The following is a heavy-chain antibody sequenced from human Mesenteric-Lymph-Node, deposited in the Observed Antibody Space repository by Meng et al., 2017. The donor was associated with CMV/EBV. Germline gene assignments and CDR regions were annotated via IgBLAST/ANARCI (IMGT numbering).Heavy chain of an antibody. Sequence: GESLKISCAASGFTFDDYAMHWVRQAPGKGLEWVSLISWDGGSTYYADSVKGRFTISRDNSKNSLYLQMNSLRAEDTAVYYCAKDSYGSGSYYNMGDAFDIWGQGTMVTVSS. CDR2: ISWDGGST. CDR1: GFTFDDYA. V-gene: IGHV3-43D*03. D-gene: IGHD3-10*01. CDR3: AKDSYGSGSYYNMGDAFDI. J-gene: IGHJ3*02.